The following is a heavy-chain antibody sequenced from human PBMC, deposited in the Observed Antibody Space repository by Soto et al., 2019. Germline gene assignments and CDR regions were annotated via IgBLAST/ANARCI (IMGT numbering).Heavy chain of an antibody. D-gene: IGHD3-3*01. J-gene: IGHJ4*02. Sequence: ASVKVSCKASGCTFTIYDINWVLQATGQGLEWMGWMNPNSGNTGYAQKFQGRVTMTRNTSISTAYMELSSLRSEDTAVYYCARDLADFWSEYYFDYWGQGTLVTVSS. CDR2: MNPNSGNT. V-gene: IGHV1-8*01. CDR3: ARDLADFWSEYYFDY. CDR1: GCTFTIYD.